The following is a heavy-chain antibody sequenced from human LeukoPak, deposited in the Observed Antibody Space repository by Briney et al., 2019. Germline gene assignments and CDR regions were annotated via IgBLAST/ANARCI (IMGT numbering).Heavy chain of an antibody. Sequence: SETLSLTCTVSGGSISSSSYYWGWIRQPPGKGLEWIGSIYYSGSTNYNPSLKSRVTMSVDTSKNQFSLKLSSVTAADTAVYYCARDSLGFGELYYYYYMDVWGKGTTVTISS. V-gene: IGHV4-39*07. CDR2: IYYSGST. CDR3: ARDSLGFGELYYYYYMDV. D-gene: IGHD3-10*01. J-gene: IGHJ6*03. CDR1: GGSISSSSYY.